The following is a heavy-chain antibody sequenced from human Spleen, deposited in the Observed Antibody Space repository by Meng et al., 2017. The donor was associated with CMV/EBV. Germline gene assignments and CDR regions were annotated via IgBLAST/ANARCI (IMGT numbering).Heavy chain of an antibody. J-gene: IGHJ6*02. CDR2: ISAYNGNT. D-gene: IGHD3-3*01. Sequence: ASVKVSCKASGYTFTTYGISWVRQAPGQGLEWMGWISAYNGNTNYAQKFQGRVTMTTETSTSTAYMELGSLRSDDTAVYYCARADFVTIFGVVNHIYGMDVWGQGTTVTVSS. CDR1: GYTFTTYG. V-gene: IGHV1-18*01. CDR3: ARADFVTIFGVVNHIYGMDV.